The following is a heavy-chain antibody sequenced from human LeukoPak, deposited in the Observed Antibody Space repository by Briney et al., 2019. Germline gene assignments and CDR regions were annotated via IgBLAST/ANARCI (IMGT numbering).Heavy chain of an antibody. CDR3: ASLAVAGRKAFDI. CDR1: GGSISGGSYY. CDR2: IYTSGSI. D-gene: IGHD6-19*01. V-gene: IGHV4-61*02. Sequence: PSQSLSLTCTVSGGSISGGSYYWGWIRQPAGKGLEGIGRIYTSGSINYNPSLKSRFTISVDTPKNQFSLQLSSVTAADTAEYYCASLAVAGRKAFDIWGQGTMVTVSS. J-gene: IGHJ3*02.